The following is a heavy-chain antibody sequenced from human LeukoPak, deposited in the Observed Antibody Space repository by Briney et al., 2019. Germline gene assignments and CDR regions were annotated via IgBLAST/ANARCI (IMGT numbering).Heavy chain of an antibody. D-gene: IGHD2-15*01. CDR3: ARWWTTFHH. V-gene: IGHV3-23*01. Sequence: GGSLRLSCVGSGFTFNHYAMSWVRRAPGKGLEWVASVSENGDGTMYPDSVKDRFTISRDNSRKTVLLQVNSLRVEDAATYYCARWWTTFHHWGQGALVTVSS. CDR1: GFTFNHYA. CDR2: VSENGDGT. J-gene: IGHJ4*02.